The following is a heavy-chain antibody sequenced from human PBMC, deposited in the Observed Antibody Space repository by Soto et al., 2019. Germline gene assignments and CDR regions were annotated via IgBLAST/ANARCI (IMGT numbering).Heavy chain of an antibody. J-gene: IGHJ4*02. CDR2: ISSSSSYI. V-gene: IGHV3-21*01. Sequence: PGWSVRLSCAASGFTFSSYSMSWVRQAPGKGLEWVSSISSSSSYIYYADSVKGRFTISRDNAKNSLYLQMNSLRAEDTAVYYCARGPMSCTSSSCPYFFDYWAQGTLVTVAS. CDR1: GFTFSSYS. D-gene: IGHD2-2*01. CDR3: ARGPMSCTSSSCPYFFDY.